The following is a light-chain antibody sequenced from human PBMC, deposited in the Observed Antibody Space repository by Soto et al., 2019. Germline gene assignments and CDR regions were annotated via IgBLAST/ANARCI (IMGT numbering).Light chain of an antibody. Sequence: QSVTIQPASVSGSPGQSITISCTGSSSDVGIFNLVSWYQQYPGKAPKLVLYEVSKWPSGISHRFSGSKSGNTASLTISGLQAEDEADYYCCSYAGSRTWVFGGGTKLTVL. V-gene: IGLV2-23*02. CDR2: EVS. CDR3: CSYAGSRTWV. J-gene: IGLJ3*02. CDR1: SSDVGIFNL.